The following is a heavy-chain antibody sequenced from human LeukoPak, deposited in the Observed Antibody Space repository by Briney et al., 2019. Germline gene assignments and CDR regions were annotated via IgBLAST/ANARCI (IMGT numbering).Heavy chain of an antibody. V-gene: IGHV3-30*03. J-gene: IGHJ3*02. CDR3: AADRPPRAFDI. Sequence: GGSLRLSCAASGFTFSSYSMNWVRQAPGKGLEWVAVISHDGNNRLYADSVKGRFTISRDNSRHTLDLQMNSLRAEDTAVYYCAADRPPRAFDIWGQGTMVTVSS. CDR2: ISHDGNNR. CDR1: GFTFSSYS.